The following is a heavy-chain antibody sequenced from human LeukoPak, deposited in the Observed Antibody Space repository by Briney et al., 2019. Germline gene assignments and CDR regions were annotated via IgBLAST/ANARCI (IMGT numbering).Heavy chain of an antibody. CDR1: GGTFSSYA. J-gene: IGHJ3*02. Sequence: SVKVSCKASGGTFSSYAMSWVRQAPGQGLEWMGRIIPILGIANYAQKFQGRVTITADKSTSTAYMELSSLRSEDTAVYYCGLAAALGARAFDIWGQGTMVTVSS. CDR2: IIPILGIA. D-gene: IGHD6-13*01. V-gene: IGHV1-69*04. CDR3: GLAAALGARAFDI.